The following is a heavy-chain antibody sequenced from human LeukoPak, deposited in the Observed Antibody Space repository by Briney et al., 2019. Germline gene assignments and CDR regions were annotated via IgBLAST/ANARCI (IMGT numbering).Heavy chain of an antibody. D-gene: IGHD6-19*01. CDR3: ARAQLEAIAVAGTGLFDY. CDR2: ISYDGSNK. J-gene: IGHJ4*02. V-gene: IGHV3-30*04. CDR1: GFTFSSYA. Sequence: GRSLRLSCAASGFTFSSYAMHWVRQAPGKGLEWVAVISYDGSNKYYADSAKGRFTISRDNSKNTLYLQMNSLRAEDTAVYYCARAQLEAIAVAGTGLFDYWGQGTLVTVSS.